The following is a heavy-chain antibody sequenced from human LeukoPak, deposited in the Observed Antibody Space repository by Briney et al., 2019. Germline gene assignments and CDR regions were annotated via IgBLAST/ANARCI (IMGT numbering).Heavy chain of an antibody. Sequence: SETLSLTCTVSGDSVSSGSYYWSWIRQPPGKGLEWIGYIYYSGSTNYNPSLKSRVTISVDTSKNQFSPKLSSVTAADTAVYYCATRTVLRYFDWLSPRGFDYWGQGTLVTVSS. J-gene: IGHJ4*02. CDR1: GDSVSSGSYY. CDR3: ATRTVLRYFDWLSPRGFDY. V-gene: IGHV4-61*01. D-gene: IGHD3-9*01. CDR2: IYYSGST.